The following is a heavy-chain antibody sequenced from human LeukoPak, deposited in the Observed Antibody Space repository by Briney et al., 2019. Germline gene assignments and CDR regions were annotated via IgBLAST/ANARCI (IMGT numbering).Heavy chain of an antibody. D-gene: IGHD3-10*01. Sequence: ASVKVSCKASGYTFTGYYMHWVRQAPGQGLEWMGRINPNSGGTNYAQKFQGRVTMTRDTSISTAYMELSRLRSDDTAAYYCASTPLGYYGSGSYLGYFDYWGQGTLVTVSS. CDR2: INPNSGGT. CDR1: GYTFTGYY. CDR3: ASTPLGYYGSGSYLGYFDY. J-gene: IGHJ4*02. V-gene: IGHV1-2*06.